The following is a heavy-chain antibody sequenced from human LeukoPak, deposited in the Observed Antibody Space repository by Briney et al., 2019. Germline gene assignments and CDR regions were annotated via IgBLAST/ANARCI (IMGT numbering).Heavy chain of an antibody. V-gene: IGHV3-74*01. Sequence: PGGSLRLSWEASGFMFTNYWMHWVRQVQGKGLVWVSRISNDGSSRHYADSVKGRFTISRDNSKNMMYLQMNSLRAEDTAVYYCASASSHRIAAGGDYWGHGTLVTVSS. D-gene: IGHD6-13*01. CDR1: GFMFTNYW. J-gene: IGHJ4*01. CDR2: ISNDGSSR. CDR3: ASASSHRIAAGGDY.